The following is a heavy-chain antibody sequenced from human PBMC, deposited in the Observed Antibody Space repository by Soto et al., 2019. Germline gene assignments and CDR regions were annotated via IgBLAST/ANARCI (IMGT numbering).Heavy chain of an antibody. CDR1: GYTFTSYA. CDR2: INAGNGNT. Sequence: ASVKVSCKASGYTFTSYAMHWVRQAPGQRLEWMGWINAGNGNTKYSQKFQGRVTITRDTSASTAYMELSSLRSEDTAVYCCASQVTDIVVVPAAIPYYYYGMDVWGQGTTVTVSS. V-gene: IGHV1-3*01. J-gene: IGHJ6*02. CDR3: ASQVTDIVVVPAAIPYYYYGMDV. D-gene: IGHD2-2*02.